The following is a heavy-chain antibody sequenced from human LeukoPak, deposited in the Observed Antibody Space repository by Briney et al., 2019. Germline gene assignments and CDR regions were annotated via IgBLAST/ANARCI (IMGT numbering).Heavy chain of an antibody. Sequence: GGTLRLSCAASGFTFSSYGMSWVRQAPGKGLEWVSAISGSGGRTYYADSVKGRFTISRDNSKNTLSLQMNSLRAEDTAVYYCAKDSEDDFGDYLDYWGQGTLVTVSS. J-gene: IGHJ4*02. CDR2: ISGSGGRT. CDR1: GFTFSSYG. D-gene: IGHD4-17*01. V-gene: IGHV3-23*01. CDR3: AKDSEDDFGDYLDY.